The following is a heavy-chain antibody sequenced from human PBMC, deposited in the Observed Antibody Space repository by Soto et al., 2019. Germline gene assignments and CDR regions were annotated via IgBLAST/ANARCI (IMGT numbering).Heavy chain of an antibody. Sequence: QVQLVESGGGVVQPGRSLRLSCAASGFTFSTYGMHWVRQAPGKGLEWVAVIWSDGSNKYYADSVKGRFIISRDNSKNTLYLQMNSLRAEDTAVYYCARRSSGTYGMDVWGQGTTVTV. V-gene: IGHV3-33*01. D-gene: IGHD1-26*01. CDR2: IWSDGSNK. J-gene: IGHJ6*02. CDR3: ARRSSGTYGMDV. CDR1: GFTFSTYG.